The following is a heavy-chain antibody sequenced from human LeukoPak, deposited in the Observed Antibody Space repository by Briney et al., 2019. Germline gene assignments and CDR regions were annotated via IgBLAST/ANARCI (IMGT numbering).Heavy chain of an antibody. CDR1: GGSISSYY. V-gene: IGHV4-59*08. CDR3: ARLVPAASPMVRGVFDY. J-gene: IGHJ4*02. D-gene: IGHD3-10*01. Sequence: PLETLSLTCTVSGGSISSYYWSWIRQPPGKGLEWIGYIYYSGSTNYNPSLKSRVTISVDTSKNQFSLKLSSVTAADTAVYYCARLVPAASPMVRGVFDYWGQGTLVTVSP. CDR2: IYYSGST.